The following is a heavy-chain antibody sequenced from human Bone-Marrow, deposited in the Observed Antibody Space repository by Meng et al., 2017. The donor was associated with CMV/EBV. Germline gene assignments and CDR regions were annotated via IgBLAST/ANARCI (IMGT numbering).Heavy chain of an antibody. V-gene: IGHV3-21*01. CDR2: ISSSSSYI. CDR1: GFTFSSYS. Sequence: GESLKISCAASGFTFSSYSMNWVRQAPGKGLEWVSSISSSSSYIYYADSVKGRFTISRDNAKNSLYLQMNSLRAEDTAVYYCARGYCSSTSCYHNWFDPWGQGTRVTVSS. J-gene: IGHJ5*02. D-gene: IGHD2-2*01. CDR3: ARGYCSSTSCYHNWFDP.